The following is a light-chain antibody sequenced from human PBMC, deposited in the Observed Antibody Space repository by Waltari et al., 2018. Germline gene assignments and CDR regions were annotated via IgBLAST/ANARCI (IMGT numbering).Light chain of an antibody. V-gene: IGLV2-14*03. CDR3: SSYTSSSTLA. J-gene: IGLJ2*01. CDR2: DVT. Sequence: QSALTQPASVSGSPGQSITLSCPGTSGDVGGYKYVSWYQQHPGKAPKLMIYDVTNRPSGVSNRFSGSKSGNTASLTISGLQAEDEADYYCSSYTSSSTLAFGGGTKLTVL. CDR1: SGDVGGYKY.